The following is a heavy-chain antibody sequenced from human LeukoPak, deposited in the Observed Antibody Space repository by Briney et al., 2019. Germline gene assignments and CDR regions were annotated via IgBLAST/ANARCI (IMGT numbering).Heavy chain of an antibody. Sequence: ASVKVSCKASGYTFTGYYMHWVRQAPGQGLEWVRWTNPNSGGTNYAQKFQGWVTMTRDTSISTAYVELSRLRSDDTAVYYCASGTAAGSHFDYWGQGTMVTVSS. J-gene: IGHJ4*02. D-gene: IGHD6-13*01. CDR2: TNPNSGGT. CDR1: GYTFTGYY. CDR3: ASGTAAGSHFDY. V-gene: IGHV1-2*04.